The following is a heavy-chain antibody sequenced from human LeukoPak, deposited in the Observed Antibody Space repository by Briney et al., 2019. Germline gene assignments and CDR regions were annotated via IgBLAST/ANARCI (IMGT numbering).Heavy chain of an antibody. Sequence: SETLTLTCAVYGGSFSGYYWSWIRQPPGKGLEWIGEINHSGSTDYNPSLKSRVTISVDTSKNQFSLKLSSVTAADTAVYYCASSSLYAFDIWGQGTMVTVSS. V-gene: IGHV4-34*01. CDR1: GGSFSGYY. J-gene: IGHJ3*02. D-gene: IGHD6-6*01. CDR3: ASSSLYAFDI. CDR2: INHSGST.